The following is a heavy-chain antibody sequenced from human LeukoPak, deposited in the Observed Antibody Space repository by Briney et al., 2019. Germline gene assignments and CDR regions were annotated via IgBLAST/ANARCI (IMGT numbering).Heavy chain of an antibody. V-gene: IGHV3-7*01. D-gene: IGHD3-16*01. CDR3: TRGLGEHGGVSDR. Sequence: GGSLRLSCAPSGFTVSSNYMSWVRQAPGKGLEWVANIKHDGSEQIYVDSVKGRFTISRDNAKDSVYLQMNSLRAEDTAVYYCTRGLGEHGGVSDRWGQGTLVIVS. CDR1: GFTVSSNY. CDR2: IKHDGSEQ. J-gene: IGHJ5*02.